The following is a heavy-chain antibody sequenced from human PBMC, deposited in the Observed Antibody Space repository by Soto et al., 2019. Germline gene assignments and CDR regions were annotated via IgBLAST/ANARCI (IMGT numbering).Heavy chain of an antibody. J-gene: IGHJ4*02. Sequence: VASVKVSCKASGYTFTSYGISWVRQAPGQGLEWMGWISAYNGNTNYAQKLQGRVTMTTDTSTSTAYMELRSLRSDDTAVYYCARDQEEFQLPEKFDYWGQGTLVTVSS. CDR3: ARDQEEFQLPEKFDY. CDR1: GYTFTSYG. D-gene: IGHD1-1*01. CDR2: ISAYNGNT. V-gene: IGHV1-18*01.